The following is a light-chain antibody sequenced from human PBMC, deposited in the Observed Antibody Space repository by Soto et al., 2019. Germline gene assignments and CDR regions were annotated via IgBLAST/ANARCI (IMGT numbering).Light chain of an antibody. CDR1: QSVDIN. CDR2: GAS. Sequence: EIVPTQSRDTLSLSPGERFTRSCMASQSVDINLAWYQQKPGQDHRLIISGASSGATGLKYRFSGSGFGTDFTLTINSLQSEDAAVYYCKQYHHWQVTFGGVTQLDIK. CDR3: KQYHHWQVT. J-gene: IGKJ4*01. V-gene: IGKV3-15*01.